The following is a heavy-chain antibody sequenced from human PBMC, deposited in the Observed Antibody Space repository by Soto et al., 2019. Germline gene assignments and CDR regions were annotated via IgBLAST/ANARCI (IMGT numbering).Heavy chain of an antibody. D-gene: IGHD1-26*01. J-gene: IGHJ4*02. Sequence: PGGSLRLSCAASGFTFSSYSMNWVRQAPGKGLEWVSYISGSSNTIYYADSVKGRFTISRDNAKNSLYLQMSSLRAEDTAVYYCARDFSPLVRAFDYWGQGTLVTVSS. CDR3: ARDFSPLVRAFDY. V-gene: IGHV3-48*01. CDR1: GFTFSSYS. CDR2: ISGSSNTI.